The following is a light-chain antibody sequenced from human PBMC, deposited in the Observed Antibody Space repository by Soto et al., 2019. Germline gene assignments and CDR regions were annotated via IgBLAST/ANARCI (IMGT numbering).Light chain of an antibody. J-gene: IGKJ1*01. CDR2: SSS. V-gene: IGKV3-15*01. Sequence: DIEMTQSPPILSVSPGEGATLSCRASQRISTNLAWYQHIPGQAPRLLIVSSSRRPTDVPARFSGSGSGTDFTLTISSLQSEDSAFYYCQQYNNLPLTFGQGTKVDIK. CDR1: QRISTN. CDR3: QQYNNLPLT.